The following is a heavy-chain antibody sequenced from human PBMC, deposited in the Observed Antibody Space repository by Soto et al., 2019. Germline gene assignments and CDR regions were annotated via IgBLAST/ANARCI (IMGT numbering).Heavy chain of an antibody. CDR2: IRSKDYGGTT. V-gene: IGHV3-49*02. CDR3: TREIPYFDS. Sequence: RRLSCATSGFTFTYFSISWVRQAPGRGLEWVGFIRSKDYGGTTEYAASVKGRFAISRDDSTGIAYLQMNSLKNEDTAVYYCTREIPYFDSWGQGTLVTV. J-gene: IGHJ4*02. CDR1: GFTFTYFS.